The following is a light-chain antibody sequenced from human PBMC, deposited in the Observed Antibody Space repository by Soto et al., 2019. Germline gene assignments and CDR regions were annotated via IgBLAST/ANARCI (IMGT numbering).Light chain of an antibody. CDR2: GAS. CDR1: QSVSSN. Sequence: GMTQSPATLSGAPGERATLSCRASQSVSSNLAWYQQKPGQAPRLLIYGASTRATNIPARFSGSGSGTEFTLTISSLQSEDFALYYCQQYNNWPLLTFGGWTKVEIK. V-gene: IGKV3-15*01. J-gene: IGKJ4*01. CDR3: QQYNNWPLLT.